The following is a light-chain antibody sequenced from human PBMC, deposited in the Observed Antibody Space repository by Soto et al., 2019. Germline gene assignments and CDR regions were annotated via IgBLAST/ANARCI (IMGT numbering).Light chain of an antibody. V-gene: IGLV2-8*01. CDR2: EVS. CDR3: SSYAGSNNLV. J-gene: IGLJ2*01. Sequence: QYRLSQPPASSESPGQSVTISCTGTSSDVGGYNYVSWYQQHPGKAPKLMIYEVSKRPSGVPDRFSGSKSGNTASLTVSGLQAEDEADYYCSSYAGSNNLVFGGGTKVTVL. CDR1: SSDVGGYNY.